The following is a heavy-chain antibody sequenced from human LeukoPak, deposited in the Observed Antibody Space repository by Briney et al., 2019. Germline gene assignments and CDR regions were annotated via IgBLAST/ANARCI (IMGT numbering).Heavy chain of an antibody. CDR1: GFTFSSYG. D-gene: IGHD2-2*01. CDR2: IWYDGSNK. J-gene: IGHJ4*02. CDR3: ARDKGSTSWWGVGY. V-gene: IGHV3-33*01. Sequence: GGSLRLSCAASGFTFSSYGMHWVRQAPGKGLEWVAVIWYDGSNKYYADSVKGRFTISRDNSKNTLYLQMNSLRAEDTAVYYCARDKGSTSWWGVGYWGQGTLVTVSS.